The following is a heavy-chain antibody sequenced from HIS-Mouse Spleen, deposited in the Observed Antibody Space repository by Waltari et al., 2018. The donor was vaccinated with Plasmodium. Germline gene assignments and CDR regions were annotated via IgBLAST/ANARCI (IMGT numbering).Heavy chain of an antibody. CDR1: GMTFSSYW. V-gene: IGHV3-7*01. J-gene: IGHJ2*01. CDR3: ASSWYWYFDL. Sequence: EVQLVESGGGLVQPGGSMRLSWAAPGMTFSSYWMSWVRKAQGKGLEWVANIKQDGSEKYYVDSVKGRFTISRDNAKNSLYLQMNSLRAEDTAVYYCASSWYWYFDLWGRGTLVTVSS. CDR2: IKQDGSEK. D-gene: IGHD6-13*01.